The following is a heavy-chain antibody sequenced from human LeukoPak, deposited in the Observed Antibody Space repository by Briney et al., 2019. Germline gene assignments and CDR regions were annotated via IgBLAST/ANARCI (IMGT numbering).Heavy chain of an antibody. CDR1: GGSISSSNYY. V-gene: IGHV4-39*07. Sequence: SETLSLTCTFSGGSISSSNYYWGWIRQPPGRGLEWIGTIYYSGSTYYNPSLKSRVTISVDTSKNQFSLKLSSVTAADTAMYYCARAVIRASNGGSHYYYMDVWGKGTTVIVPS. D-gene: IGHD5-18*01. CDR2: IYYSGST. CDR3: ARAVIRASNGGSHYYYMDV. J-gene: IGHJ6*03.